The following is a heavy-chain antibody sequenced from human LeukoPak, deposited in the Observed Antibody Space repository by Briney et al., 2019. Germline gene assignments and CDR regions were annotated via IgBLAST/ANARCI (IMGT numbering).Heavy chain of an antibody. CDR3: ARKSSSWIGMDV. CDR2: IWYDESNK. CDR1: GFTFSSYA. Sequence: GGSLRLSCAASGFTFSSYAMTWVRQAPGKGLEWVAVIWYDESNKYYADSVKGRFTISRDNSENTLYLQMNSLRAEDTAVYYCARKSSSWIGMDVWGQGTTVTVSS. V-gene: IGHV3-33*08. D-gene: IGHD6-13*01. J-gene: IGHJ6*02.